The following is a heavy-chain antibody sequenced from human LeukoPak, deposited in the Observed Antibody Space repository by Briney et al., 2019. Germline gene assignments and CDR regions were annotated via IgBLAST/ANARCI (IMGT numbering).Heavy chain of an antibody. V-gene: IGHV3-64*01. CDR3: ARGQGYESYYYMDI. Sequence: GGSLRLSCAASGFTFSSYAMHWVRQAPGKGLEYVSAISSNGGSTYYANSVKGRFTISRDNSKNTLYLQMGSLRPEDTAVFYCARGQGYESYYYMDIWGKGTTVSVSS. J-gene: IGHJ6*03. CDR1: GFTFSSYA. D-gene: IGHD2-2*01. CDR2: ISSNGGST.